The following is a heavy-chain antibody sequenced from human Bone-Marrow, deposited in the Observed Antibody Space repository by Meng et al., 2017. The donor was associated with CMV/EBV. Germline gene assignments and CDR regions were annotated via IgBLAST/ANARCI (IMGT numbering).Heavy chain of an antibody. CDR1: GGSLSTGSYY. CDR2: IYYSGST. V-gene: IGHV4-31*03. D-gene: IGHD2-2*01. CDR3: ARSTLYQLLDF. Sequence: CTVSGGSLSTGSYYWSWIRHHPGKGLEWIGYIYYSGSTYSHPSLKCRVTISVDTSKNQFSLKLSSVTAADTAVYYCARSTLYQLLDFWGQGTLVTVSS. J-gene: IGHJ4*02.